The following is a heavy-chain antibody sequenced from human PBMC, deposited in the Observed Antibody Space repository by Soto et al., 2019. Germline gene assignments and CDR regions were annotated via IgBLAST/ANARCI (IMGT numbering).Heavy chain of an antibody. V-gene: IGHV4-34*01. CDR3: ARRRRDRYKMAX. CDR2: IKDSGST. Sequence: SETLSLTFAVYGGSFSGYYWSWIRQPPGKGLEWILEIKDSGSTNYNPSLKSRVTISVDTSKNQFSLKLSSVTAADTAVYYCARRRRDRYKMAXWGQGTLVTVSX. D-gene: IGHD1-1*01. J-gene: IGHJ4*02. CDR1: GGSFSGYY.